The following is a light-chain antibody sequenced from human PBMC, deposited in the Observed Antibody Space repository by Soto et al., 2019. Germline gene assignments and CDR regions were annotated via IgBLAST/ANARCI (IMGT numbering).Light chain of an antibody. Sequence: EVVLTQSPVTLCLSPGERVTLSCRASQSISGNYLARSQHKPGQAPRLLISGTYNRAPGIPDRFSGRASGTDFSLTLRRLEPGDFAVYYCQHYGDSLSITFGQGTRLEIK. J-gene: IGKJ5*01. CDR2: GTY. CDR3: QHYGDSLSIT. CDR1: QSISGNY. V-gene: IGKV3-20*01.